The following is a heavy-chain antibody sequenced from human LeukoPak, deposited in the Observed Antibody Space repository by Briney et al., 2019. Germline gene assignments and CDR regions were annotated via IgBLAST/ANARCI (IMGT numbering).Heavy chain of an antibody. J-gene: IGHJ3*02. V-gene: IGHV4-59*08. CDR3: ARHYGDYGMDAFDI. CDR2: IYYSGST. D-gene: IGHD4-17*01. Sequence: SETLSLTCTVSGGSISSYYWSWIRQPPGKGLEWIGYIYYSGSTNYNPSLKSRVTISVDTSKNQFSLKLSSVTAADTAVYYCARHYGDYGMDAFDIWGQGTMVTVSS. CDR1: GGSISSYY.